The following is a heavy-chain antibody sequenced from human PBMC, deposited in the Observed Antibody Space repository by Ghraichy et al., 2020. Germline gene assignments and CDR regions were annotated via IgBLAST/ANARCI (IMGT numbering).Heavy chain of an antibody. V-gene: IGHV3-7*01. CDR3: ARDIGCSGGSCYSTDAFDI. Sequence: GESLNISCAASGFTFSSYWMSWVRQAPGKGLEWVANIKQDGSEKYYVDSVKGRFTISRNNAKNSLYLQMNSLRAEDTAVYYCARDIGCSGGSCYSTDAFDIWGQGTMVTVSS. D-gene: IGHD2-15*01. CDR2: IKQDGSEK. J-gene: IGHJ3*02. CDR1: GFTFSSYW.